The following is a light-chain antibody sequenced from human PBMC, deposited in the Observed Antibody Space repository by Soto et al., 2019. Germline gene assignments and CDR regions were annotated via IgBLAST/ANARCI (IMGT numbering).Light chain of an antibody. CDR2: DTS. V-gene: IGKV3-15*01. CDR3: QQNNYWPPWT. CDR1: QNINSN. J-gene: IGKJ1*01. Sequence: EIVMTQSPATLSVSPGEGATLSCRASQNINSNLAWYQQKPGQAPRLLIYDTSTRATGIPARFSGSGSGTQFTLTISSLQSEDFAVYYCQQNNYWPPWTFGQGTKVEIK.